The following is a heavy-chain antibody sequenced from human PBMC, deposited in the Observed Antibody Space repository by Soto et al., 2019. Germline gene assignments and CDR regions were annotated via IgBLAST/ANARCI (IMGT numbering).Heavy chain of an antibody. CDR2: ISYDGRNN. CDR1: GFSFSTHT. Sequence: QVQLVESGGGVAQPGRSLRLSCAASGFSFSTHTMHWVRQAPGKGLEWVAVISYDGRNNYYADSVKGRFTISRDNSKNTLYLQMNSLRAEDTAVYYCARHIVVLATVYGMDVRGQGTTVTVSS. D-gene: IGHD2-21*01. CDR3: ARHIVVLATVYGMDV. V-gene: IGHV3-30*04. J-gene: IGHJ6*02.